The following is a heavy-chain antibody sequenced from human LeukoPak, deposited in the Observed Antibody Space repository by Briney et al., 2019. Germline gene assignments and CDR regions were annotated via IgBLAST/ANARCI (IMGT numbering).Heavy chain of an antibody. J-gene: IGHJ4*02. Sequence: SETLSLTCAVYGGSFSGYYWSWIRQPPGKGLEWIGEINHSGSTNYNPSLKSRVTISVDMSKNQFSLRLSSVTAADTAVYYCASQVGYCSGGSCYDPFDYWGQGTLVTVSS. CDR1: GGSFSGYY. CDR2: INHSGST. CDR3: ASQVGYCSGGSCYDPFDY. V-gene: IGHV4-34*01. D-gene: IGHD2-15*01.